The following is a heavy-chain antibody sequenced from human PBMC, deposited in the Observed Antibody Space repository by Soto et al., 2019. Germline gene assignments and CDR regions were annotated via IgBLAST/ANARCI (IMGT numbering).Heavy chain of an antibody. CDR2: ISDSGSIV. V-gene: IGHV3-11*01. CDR1: GFSFSTYY. D-gene: IGHD5-12*01. J-gene: IGHJ4*02. CDR3: YATAIVASDY. Sequence: GGSLRLSCAASGFSFSTYYMSWIRQAPGRGLEWVSYISDSGSIVYLADSVKGRFTISRDNAKNSLYLQMNSLRTEDTAVYYCYATAIVASDYWGQGTPVTVSS.